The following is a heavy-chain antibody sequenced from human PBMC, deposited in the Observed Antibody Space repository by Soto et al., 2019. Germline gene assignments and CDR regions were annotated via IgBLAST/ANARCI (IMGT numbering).Heavy chain of an antibody. V-gene: IGHV1-69*08. CDR1: GDTFSSYA. D-gene: IGHD2-21*01. J-gene: IGHJ6*02. CDR2: IITVLGTT. CDR3: ARRRYCGYDCYHKHYYGMDV. Sequence: QVQLVQSGAELKKTGSSVRVSCRASGDTFSSYAVNWVRQAPGRGLEWMGRIITVLGTTDYAQKFKGRVTITADKSTKTVYMELSSLRSEDTAVYYCARRRYCGYDCYHKHYYGMDVWGQGTTVTVAS.